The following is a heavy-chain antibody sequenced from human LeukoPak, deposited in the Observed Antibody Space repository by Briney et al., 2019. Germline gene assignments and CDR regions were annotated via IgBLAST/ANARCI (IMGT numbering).Heavy chain of an antibody. CDR1: EFTVSNNF. CDR2: IYSRGGT. J-gene: IGHJ4*02. Sequence: PGGSLRLSCAVSEFTVSNNFMTWVRQAPGKGLECVSIIYSRGGTYYADSVRGRFTISRDNSKNTLYLQMNSLRAEDTAVYSCARKTDSGGSGDYWGQGTLVTVSS. CDR3: ARKTDSGGSGDY. D-gene: IGHD3-22*01. V-gene: IGHV3-53*01.